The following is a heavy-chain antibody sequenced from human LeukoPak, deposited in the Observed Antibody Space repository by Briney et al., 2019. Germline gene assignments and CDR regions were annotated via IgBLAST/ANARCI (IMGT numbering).Heavy chain of an antibody. V-gene: IGHV3-7*03. CDR2: IKQDGSEK. CDR1: GFTFSSYW. Sequence: RGSLRLSCAASGFTFSSYWMSWVRQAPGKGLEWVANIKQDGSEKYYVDSVKGRFTISRDNAKNSLYLQMNSLRAEDTAVYYCARVPYGSGTHFADYWGQGTLVTVSS. CDR3: ARVPYGSGTHFADY. D-gene: IGHD3-10*01. J-gene: IGHJ4*02.